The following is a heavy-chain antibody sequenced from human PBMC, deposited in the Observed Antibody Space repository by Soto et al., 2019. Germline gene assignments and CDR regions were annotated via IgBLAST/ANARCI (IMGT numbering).Heavy chain of an antibody. CDR2: IYSGGST. CDR3: ARETGQYSSPEGYYYGMDV. J-gene: IGHJ6*02. D-gene: IGHD6-6*01. CDR1: GFTVSSNY. V-gene: IGHV3-53*01. Sequence: GGSLRLSCAASGFTVSSNYMSWVRQAPGKGLEWVSVIYSGGSTYYAGSVKGRFTISRDNSKNTLYLQMNSLRAEDTAVYYCARETGQYSSPEGYYYGMDVWGQGTTVTVSS.